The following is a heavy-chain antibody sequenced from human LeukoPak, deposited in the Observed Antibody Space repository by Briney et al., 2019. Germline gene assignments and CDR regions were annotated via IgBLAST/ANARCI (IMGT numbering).Heavy chain of an antibody. D-gene: IGHD5-18*01. CDR2: IHYSGST. Sequence: RTSETLSLTCTVSGGSISSSSYYWAWIRQPPGKGLEWIGSIHYSGSTYYNPSLQSRVTISIDTSKNQFSLKLSSVTAADTAVYYCARGPPRGSRWKNGYSYGYGFDYWGQGTLVTVSS. V-gene: IGHV4-39*07. CDR1: GGSISSSSYY. J-gene: IGHJ4*02. CDR3: ARGPPRGSRWKNGYSYGYGFDY.